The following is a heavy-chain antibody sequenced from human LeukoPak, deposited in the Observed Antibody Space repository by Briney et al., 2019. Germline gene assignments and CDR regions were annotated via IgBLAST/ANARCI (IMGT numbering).Heavy chain of an antibody. CDR3: VKDNPLDY. Sequence: TGGFLRLSCAASGFTFSGSGMHWVRQAPGKGLEWVAVISYDGSNKYYADSVKGRFTISRDNSKNTLYLQMNSLRAEDTAVYYCVKDNPLDYWGQGTLVIVSS. CDR2: ISYDGSNK. V-gene: IGHV3-33*05. J-gene: IGHJ4*02. CDR1: GFTFSGSG. D-gene: IGHD1-14*01.